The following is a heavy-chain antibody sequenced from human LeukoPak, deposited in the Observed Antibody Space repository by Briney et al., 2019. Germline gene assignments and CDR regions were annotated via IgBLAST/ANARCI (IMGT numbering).Heavy chain of an antibody. CDR2: IYYSGST. J-gene: IGHJ6*04. Sequence: PSETLSLTCTVSVGSITSSSSYCGWIRQPPGKGLECIVSIYYSGSTYYNPSLKSRVTISVDSSKNQFSLNLSSVTAADTAVYYCARDRRSLEGSQMDVWGKGTTVTVSS. V-gene: IGHV4-39*07. CDR1: VGSITSSSSY. D-gene: IGHD2-15*01. CDR3: ARDRRSLEGSQMDV.